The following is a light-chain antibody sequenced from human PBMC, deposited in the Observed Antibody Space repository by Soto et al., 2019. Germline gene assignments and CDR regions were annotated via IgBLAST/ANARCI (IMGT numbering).Light chain of an antibody. Sequence: ALTQPASVSGSPGQSITISCTGTSSDVGAYDYVSWYQQHPGKAPKYLIYEVSNRPSGVSERFSGSKSGTTASLTISGLQAEDEAEYYCSSYTTTDPYVFGTGTKLTVL. CDR2: EVS. CDR1: SSDVGAYDY. CDR3: SSYTTTDPYV. J-gene: IGLJ1*01. V-gene: IGLV2-14*01.